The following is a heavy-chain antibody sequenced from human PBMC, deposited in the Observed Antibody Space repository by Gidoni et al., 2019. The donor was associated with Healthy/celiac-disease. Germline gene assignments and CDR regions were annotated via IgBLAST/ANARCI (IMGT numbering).Heavy chain of an antibody. CDR1: GFTFSSYA. Sequence: QVQLVESGGGVVQPGRSLRLSCAASGFTFSSYAMHWVRQAPGKGLEWVAVISYDGSNKYYADSVKGRFTISRDNSKNTLYLQMNSLRAEDTAVYYCARDMQSDSLYYYYGMDVWGQGTTVTVSS. J-gene: IGHJ6*02. D-gene: IGHD2-15*01. V-gene: IGHV3-30-3*01. CDR3: ARDMQSDSLYYYYGMDV. CDR2: ISYDGSNK.